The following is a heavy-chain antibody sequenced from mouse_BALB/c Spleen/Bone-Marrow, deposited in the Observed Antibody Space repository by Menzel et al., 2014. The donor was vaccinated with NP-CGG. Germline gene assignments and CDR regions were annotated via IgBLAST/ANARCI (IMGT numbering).Heavy chain of an antibody. CDR1: GFAFSSYD. CDR2: ISSGGGST. CDR3: ARHMIRGFAY. J-gene: IGHJ3*01. Sequence: EVKLVESGGGLVKPGGSLKLSCAASGFAFSSYDMSWVRQTPEKRLEWVAYISSGGGSTYYSDTVKGRFTISRDNANNTLYLEMSSLKSEDTAMYYCARHMIRGFAYWGQGTRVTVSA. V-gene: IGHV5-12-1*01. D-gene: IGHD2-4*01.